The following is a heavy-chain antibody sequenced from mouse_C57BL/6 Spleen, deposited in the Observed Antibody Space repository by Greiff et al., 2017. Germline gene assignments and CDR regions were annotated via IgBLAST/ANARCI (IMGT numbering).Heavy chain of an antibody. Sequence: VQLQQSGAELVRPGTSVKVSCKASGYAFTNYLIEWVKQRPGQGLEWIGVINPGSGGTNYNEKCKGKATLTADKSSSTAYMQLSSLTSEDSAVYFCARGGGSSYGGFDYWGQGTTLTVSS. CDR1: GYAFTNYL. V-gene: IGHV1-54*01. CDR3: ARGGGSSYGGFDY. CDR2: INPGSGGT. D-gene: IGHD1-1*01. J-gene: IGHJ2*01.